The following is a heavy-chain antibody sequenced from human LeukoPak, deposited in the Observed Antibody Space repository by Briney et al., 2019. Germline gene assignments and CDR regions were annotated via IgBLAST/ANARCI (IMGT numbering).Heavy chain of an antibody. CDR1: GFTFSDYC. D-gene: IGHD2-2*01. V-gene: IGHV3-11*01. Sequence: PGGSLRLSCAASGFTFSDYCMSWIRQAPGKGLEWVSYISSSGSTIYYADSVKGRFTISRDNAKNSLYLQMNSLRAEDTAVYYCAKDKGTVVVPAYYYGMDVWGQGTTVTVSS. CDR2: ISSSGSTI. CDR3: AKDKGTVVVPAYYYGMDV. J-gene: IGHJ6*02.